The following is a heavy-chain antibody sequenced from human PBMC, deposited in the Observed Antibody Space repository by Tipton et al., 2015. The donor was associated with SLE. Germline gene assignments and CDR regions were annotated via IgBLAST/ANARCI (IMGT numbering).Heavy chain of an antibody. CDR2: IHYSGNT. CDR3: ARVGNYFYYYMDV. Sequence: LRLSCLGSGFTYSNYDMHWVRQAPGKGLEWIGYIHYSGNTNYNPSLRSRVTISVDTSKNQFSLNLSSVTAADTAVYYCARVGNYFYYYMDVWGKGTTVTVS. CDR1: GFTYSNYD. J-gene: IGHJ6*03. V-gene: IGHV4-59*12.